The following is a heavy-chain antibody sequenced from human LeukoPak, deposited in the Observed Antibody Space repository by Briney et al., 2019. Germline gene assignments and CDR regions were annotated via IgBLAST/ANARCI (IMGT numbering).Heavy chain of an antibody. J-gene: IGHJ4*02. D-gene: IGHD7-27*01. V-gene: IGHV3-7*01. CDR3: NVRWGPNSDY. CDR2: IKQDGSEK. CDR1: GFTFSTYW. Sequence: PGGSLRLSCAASGFTFSTYWMSWVRQAPGKGLEWVANIKQDGSEKDYVDSVKGRFTISRDNAKNSLYLQMNSLRAEDTAVYYCNVRWGPNSDYWGQGTLVTVSS.